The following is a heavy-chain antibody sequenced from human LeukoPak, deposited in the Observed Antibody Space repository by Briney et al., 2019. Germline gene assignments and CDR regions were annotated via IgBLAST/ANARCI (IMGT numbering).Heavy chain of an antibody. CDR1: GFTFSSYA. CDR2: ISYDGSNK. J-gene: IGHJ4*02. Sequence: GRSLRLSCAASGFTFSSYAMHWVRQAPGKGLEWVAVISYDGSNKYYADSVKGRFTISRDNSKNTLYLQMNSLRAEDTAVYYCASSYCSSTSCHLDYWGQGTLVTVSS. V-gene: IGHV3-30*01. D-gene: IGHD2-2*01. CDR3: ASSYCSSTSCHLDY.